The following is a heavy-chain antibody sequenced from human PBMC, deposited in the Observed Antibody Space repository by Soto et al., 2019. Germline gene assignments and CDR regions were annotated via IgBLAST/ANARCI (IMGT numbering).Heavy chain of an antibody. J-gene: IGHJ4*02. Sequence: GGSLRLSCAASGFTFSSYAMSWVRQAPGKGLEWVSAISGSGGSTYYADSVKGRFTISRDNSKNTLYLQMNSLRAEDTAVYYCAKDITACTNGVCYKEGLSNFDYWGQGTLVTVSS. CDR2: ISGSGGST. CDR1: GFTFSSYA. CDR3: AKDITACTNGVCYKEGLSNFDY. V-gene: IGHV3-23*01. D-gene: IGHD2-8*01.